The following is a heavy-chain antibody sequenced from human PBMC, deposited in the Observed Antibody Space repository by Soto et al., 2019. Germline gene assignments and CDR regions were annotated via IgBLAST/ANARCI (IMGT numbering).Heavy chain of an antibody. V-gene: IGHV5-51*01. CDR2: IYPGDSDT. J-gene: IGHJ6*02. D-gene: IGHD3-22*01. Sequence: PGESLQISCKGSGYRFMTYWIGWVRQMPGKGLEWMGIIYPGDSDTRYSPSFQGQVTISADKSISTAYLQWSSLKASDTAMYYCARHRRWGYDRRHGMDVWGQGTTVTVSS. CDR3: ARHRRWGYDRRHGMDV. CDR1: GYRFMTYW.